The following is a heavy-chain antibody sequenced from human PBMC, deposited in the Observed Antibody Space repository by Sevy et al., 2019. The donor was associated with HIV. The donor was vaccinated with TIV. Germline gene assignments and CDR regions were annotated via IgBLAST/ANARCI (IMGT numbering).Heavy chain of an antibody. CDR2: IVGSSRTI. Sequence: GGSLRLSCAASGFTFSIYTMSWVRQAPGKGLECVSYIVGSSRTIYYAGSVKGRFTISRDNAKNSLYLQMNSLRAEDTAVYYCAREIVGGPFDIWGQGTMVTVS. V-gene: IGHV3-48*01. J-gene: IGHJ3*02. CDR3: AREIVGGPFDI. D-gene: IGHD1-26*01. CDR1: GFTFSIYT.